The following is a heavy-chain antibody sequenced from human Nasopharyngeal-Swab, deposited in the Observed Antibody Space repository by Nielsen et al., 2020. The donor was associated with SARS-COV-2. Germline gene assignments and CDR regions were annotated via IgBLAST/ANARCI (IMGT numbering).Heavy chain of an antibody. CDR1: GYTFTSYA. CDR3: ARDLSYYGSGSPSY. Sequence: ASVKVSCKASGYTFTSYAMHWVRQAPGQRLEWMGWINAGNGNTKYSQKFQGRVTITRDTSTSTAYMELRSLRSDDTAVYYCARDLSYYGSGSPSYWGQGTLVTVSS. V-gene: IGHV1-3*01. CDR2: INAGNGNT. J-gene: IGHJ4*02. D-gene: IGHD3-10*01.